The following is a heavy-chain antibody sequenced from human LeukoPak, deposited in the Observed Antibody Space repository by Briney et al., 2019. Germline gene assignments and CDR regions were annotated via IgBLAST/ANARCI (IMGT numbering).Heavy chain of an antibody. CDR1: GGSISSGGYS. CDR3: ARARVPIAAAGTGWFDP. V-gene: IGHV4-30-2*01. Sequence: PSQTLSLTCAVSGGSISSGGYSWSWIRQPPGRDLEWIGYIYHSGSTYYNPSLKSRVTISVDRSKNQFSLKLSPVTAADTAVYYCARARVPIAAAGTGWFDPWGQGTLVTVSS. CDR2: IYHSGST. J-gene: IGHJ5*02. D-gene: IGHD6-13*01.